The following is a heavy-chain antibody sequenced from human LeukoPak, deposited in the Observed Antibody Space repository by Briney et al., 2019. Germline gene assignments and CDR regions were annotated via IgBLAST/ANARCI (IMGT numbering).Heavy chain of an antibody. CDR2: INPNSGGT. CDR1: GYTFTGYY. J-gene: IGHJ4*02. CDR3: GSGASVYSGYHLYYFDY. Sequence: ASVKVSCKASGYTFTGYYIHWVRQAPGQGLEWMGWINPNSGGTNYAQKFQGRVTMTRDTSIGTAYMELSRLRSDDTAVYYCGSGASVYSGYHLYYFDYWGQGTLVTVSS. D-gene: IGHD3-22*01. V-gene: IGHV1-2*02.